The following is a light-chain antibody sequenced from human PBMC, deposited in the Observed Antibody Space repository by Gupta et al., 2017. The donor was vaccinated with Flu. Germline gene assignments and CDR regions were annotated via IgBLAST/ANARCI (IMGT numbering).Light chain of an antibody. CDR3: QQYGRSPT. Sequence: ENVLTQSPGTVSLSPGERATLSCRASQSVRNNYVAWYQQKPGQAPRLFIYGASSRATDIPERFSGSGSGTDFTLTISRLEPEDFAVYYCQQYGRSPTFGQGTKVEIK. CDR2: GAS. J-gene: IGKJ1*01. CDR1: QSVRNNY. V-gene: IGKV3-20*01.